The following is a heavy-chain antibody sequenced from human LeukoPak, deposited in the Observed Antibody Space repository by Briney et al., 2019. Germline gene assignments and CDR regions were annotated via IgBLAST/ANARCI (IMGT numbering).Heavy chain of an antibody. CDR2: ISSSSSYI. CDR1: GFTVSSNY. J-gene: IGHJ1*01. Sequence: GGSLRLSCAASGFTVSSNYMSWVRQAPGKGLEWVSSISSSSSYIYYADSVKGRFTISRDNAKNSLYLQMNSLRAEDTAVYYCLIAAAGTGYFQHWGQGTLVTVSS. V-gene: IGHV3-21*01. D-gene: IGHD6-13*01. CDR3: LIAAAGTGYFQH.